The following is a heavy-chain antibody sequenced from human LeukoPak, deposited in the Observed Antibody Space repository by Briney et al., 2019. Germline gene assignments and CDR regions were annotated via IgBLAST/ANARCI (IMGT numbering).Heavy chain of an antibody. Sequence: GGSLRLSCAASGFTFDDHAMHWVRQAPGKGLEWLSLISGDGGSTYYADSVEGRFTISRDNSKSSLYLQMNSLRTEDTGLYYCARISSSGWFLRWYFDLWGRGTLVTVSS. CDR1: GFTFDDHA. CDR3: ARISSSGWFLRWYFDL. CDR2: ISGDGGST. D-gene: IGHD6-19*01. V-gene: IGHV3-43*02. J-gene: IGHJ2*01.